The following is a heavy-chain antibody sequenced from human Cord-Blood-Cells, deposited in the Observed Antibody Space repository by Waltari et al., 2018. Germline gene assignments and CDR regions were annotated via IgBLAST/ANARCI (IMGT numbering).Heavy chain of an antibody. CDR3: AREEGIVLVVYAFDY. D-gene: IGHD2-8*02. CDR1: GYTFTGSY. V-gene: IGHV1-2*06. Sequence: QVQLVQSGAEVKKPGASVTVSCKASGYTFTGSYMHWVRQAPRQGLEWIGRINPNSGGTNYAQKFQGRVTMTRDTSISTAYMELSRLRSDDTAVYYCAREEGIVLVVYAFDYWGQGTLVTVSS. CDR2: INPNSGGT. J-gene: IGHJ4*02.